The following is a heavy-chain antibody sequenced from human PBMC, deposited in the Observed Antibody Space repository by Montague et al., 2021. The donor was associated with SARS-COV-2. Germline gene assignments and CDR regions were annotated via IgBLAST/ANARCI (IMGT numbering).Heavy chain of an antibody. CDR1: RPPFNGYA. CDR2: ISHDESNH. D-gene: IGHD1-26*01. V-gene: IGHV3-30*04. CDR3: AREGYRSGSFYIDY. Sequence: SLRLSCPASRPPFNGYAMHWVRQAPGKGLEWLTFISHDESNHRYADSVKGRFTISRDNSKNTLYLQMDSLRPEDTAVYYCAREGYRSGSFYIDYWGQGTLVTVSS. J-gene: IGHJ4*01.